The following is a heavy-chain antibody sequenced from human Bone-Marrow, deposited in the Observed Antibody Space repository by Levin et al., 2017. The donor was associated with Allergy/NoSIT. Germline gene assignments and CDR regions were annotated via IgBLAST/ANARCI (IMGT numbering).Heavy chain of an antibody. J-gene: IGHJ6*02. CDR3: AKDKGGDYATYLYGLDV. CDR1: GFTFNKYV. CDR2: ISFSGGST. V-gene: IGHV3-23*01. Sequence: ETLSLTCAASGFTFNKYVMSRVRQAPGKGLEWVSAISFSGGSTYYADSVKGRFTISRDNSKNTLYLQMNSLRAEDTALYFCAKDKGGDYATYLYGLDVWGQGTSVTVSS. D-gene: IGHD4-17*01.